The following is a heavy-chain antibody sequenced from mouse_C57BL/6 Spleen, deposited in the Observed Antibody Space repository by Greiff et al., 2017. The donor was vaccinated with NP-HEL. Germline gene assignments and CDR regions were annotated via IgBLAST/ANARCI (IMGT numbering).Heavy chain of an antibody. CDR3: DRTDDYESMDY. CDR1: GFSLTSYA. D-gene: IGHD2-4*01. CDR2: IWTGGGT. J-gene: IGHJ4*01. Sequence: VQVVESGPGLVAPSQSLSITCTVSGFSLTSYAISWVRQPPGQGLEWLGVIWTGGGTNYNSALKYRLSIRKDNSKSKVFLKMNSLQTDDTARYYSDRTDDYESMDYWGQGTSVTVSS. V-gene: IGHV2-9-1*01.